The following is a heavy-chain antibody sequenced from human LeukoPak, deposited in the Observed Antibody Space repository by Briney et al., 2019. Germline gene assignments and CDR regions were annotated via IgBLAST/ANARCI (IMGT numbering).Heavy chain of an antibody. V-gene: IGHV3-7*01. D-gene: IGHD6-13*01. CDR2: IKQDGSEK. CDR3: ARDGTAAAGTSNPDYYYYYGMDV. CDR1: GFTFSSYW. Sequence: PGGSLRLSCAASGFTFSSYWMSWVRQAPGKGLEWVANIKQDGSEKYYVDSVRGRFTISRDNAKNSLYLQMNSLRAEDTAVYYCARDGTAAAGTSNPDYYYYYGMDVWGQGTTVTVSS. J-gene: IGHJ6*02.